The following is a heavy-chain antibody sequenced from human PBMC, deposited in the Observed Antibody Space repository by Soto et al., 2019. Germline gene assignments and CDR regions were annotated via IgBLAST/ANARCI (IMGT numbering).Heavy chain of an antibody. Sequence: QVQLVQSGAEVKKPGSSVKVSCKASGGTFSRYTFTWVRQAPGQGLEWMGRIIPILDIPNYAQNFQGRVTITAEKSTSTAHMERSSLRSDDTAVYYCASHFTGVLVLGTSPPGGDNYGWDVWGQGTTVTVSS. CDR1: GGTFSRYT. CDR2: IIPILDIP. CDR3: ASHFTGVLVLGTSPPGGDNYGWDV. D-gene: IGHD2-8*02. J-gene: IGHJ6*02. V-gene: IGHV1-69*02.